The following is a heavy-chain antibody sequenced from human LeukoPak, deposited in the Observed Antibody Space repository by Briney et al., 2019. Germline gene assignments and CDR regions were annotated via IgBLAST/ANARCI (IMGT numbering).Heavy chain of an antibody. CDR3: ARDLRCLDPLDY. V-gene: IGHV3-33*01. D-gene: IGHD3-3*01. CDR2: IWYDGSNK. CDR1: GFTFSSYG. Sequence: GGSLRLSCAASGFTFSSYGMHWVRQAPGKGLEWVAVIWYDGSNKYYADSVKGRFTISRDNSKNTLYLQMNSLRAEDTAVYYCARDLRCLDPLDYWGQGTLVTVS. J-gene: IGHJ4*02.